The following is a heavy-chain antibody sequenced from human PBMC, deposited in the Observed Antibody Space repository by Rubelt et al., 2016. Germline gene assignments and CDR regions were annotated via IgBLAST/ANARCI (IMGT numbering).Heavy chain of an antibody. CDR3: ARDRPEGVGSYWYFDL. Sequence: EVQLVESGGALIQPGGSLRLSCAASGFTVSDNYMNWVRQAPGKGLEWVSVFYRGGNTYYADSGRGRFTISRNNSKNTRYLQMSSLRAEDTAIYYCARDRPEGVGSYWYFDLWGRGTLVTVSS. CDR1: GFTVSDNY. J-gene: IGHJ2*01. CDR2: FYRGGNT. V-gene: IGHV3-53*01. D-gene: IGHD1-26*01.